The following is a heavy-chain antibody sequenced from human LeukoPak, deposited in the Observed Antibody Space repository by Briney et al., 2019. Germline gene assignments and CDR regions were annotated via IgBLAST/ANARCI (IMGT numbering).Heavy chain of an antibody. CDR2: IKLDVSET. J-gene: IGHJ3*01. CDR1: GFTFSSYW. V-gene: IGHV3-7*01. CDR3: ARKRNAFDF. Sequence: GGSLRLSCAASGFTFSSYWMTWVRQAPGKGLEWVANIKLDVSETYYVDSVRGRFTISRDNTKNSLYLQMDSLRAEDTAVYYCARKRNAFDFWGQGTMVTVSS.